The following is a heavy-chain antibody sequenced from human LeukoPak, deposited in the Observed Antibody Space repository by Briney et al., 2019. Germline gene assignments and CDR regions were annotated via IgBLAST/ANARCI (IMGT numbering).Heavy chain of an antibody. CDR2: INPNSGGT. Sequence: ASVKVSCKASGYTFTGYYIHWVRQAPGQGLEWMGWINPNSGGTNYAQKFQGRVTMTRDTSISTAYMELSRLRSDDTAVYYCARDMRVSIAAAGTGYWGQGTLVTVSS. CDR3: ARDMRVSIAAAGTGY. J-gene: IGHJ4*02. CDR1: GYTFTGYY. D-gene: IGHD6-13*01. V-gene: IGHV1-2*02.